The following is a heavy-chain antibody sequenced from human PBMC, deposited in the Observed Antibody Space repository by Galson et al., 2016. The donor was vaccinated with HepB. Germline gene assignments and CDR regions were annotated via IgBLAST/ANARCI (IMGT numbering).Heavy chain of an antibody. Sequence: ETLSLTCTVSGGSISSSSYYWGWIRQPPGKGPQWIGSIYNNGGTYYDPTLKSRGTISVGTSKNQLSLKLSSVTAADTALYYCARGSYCSGTSGHAGVPMDAFDIWGQGTMVTVS. V-gene: IGHV4-39*07. D-gene: IGHD2-2*01. CDR3: ARGSYCSGTSGHAGVPMDAFDI. CDR1: GGSISSSSYY. CDR2: IYNNGGT. J-gene: IGHJ3*02.